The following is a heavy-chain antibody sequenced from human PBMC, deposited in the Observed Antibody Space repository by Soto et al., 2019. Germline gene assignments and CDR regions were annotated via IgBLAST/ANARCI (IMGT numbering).Heavy chain of an antibody. D-gene: IGHD2-21*02. CDR3: ARNDSYGNSVDY. V-gene: IGHV5-51*01. J-gene: IGHJ4*02. CDR2: VYPGDSDT. CDR1: GYSFPSHW. Sequence: GESLKLSCQTLGYSFPSHWIGWVRQPPGNGLEWMGIVYPGDSDTRYTPSFQGQVTSSADKNIDSAYRLWSCLKASETAIYYCARNDSYGNSVDYWGQGTLVTVSS.